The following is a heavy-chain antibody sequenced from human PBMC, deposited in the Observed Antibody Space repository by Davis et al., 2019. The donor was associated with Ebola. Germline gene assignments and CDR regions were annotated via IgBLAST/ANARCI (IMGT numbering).Heavy chain of an antibody. V-gene: IGHV3-23*01. J-gene: IGHJ4*02. CDR2: LGLSADT. Sequence: GESLKISCAASGFIFSSYVMSWVRQAPGKGLEWVSTLGLSADTYYADSVKGRFTISRDNSKNTLYLQMNNLRVEDTAVYYCATLPGYYWGQGTLVTVSS. CDR3: ATLPGYY. D-gene: IGHD1-26*01. CDR1: GFIFSSYV.